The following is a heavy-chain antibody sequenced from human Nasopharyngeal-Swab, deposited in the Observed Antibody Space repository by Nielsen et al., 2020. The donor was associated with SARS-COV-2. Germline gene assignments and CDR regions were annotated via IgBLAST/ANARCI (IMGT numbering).Heavy chain of an antibody. Sequence: SETLSLTCAVYGKSFSGYYWSWIRQPPGKGLEWIGEINHSGSTNYNPSLKSRVTISVDTSKNQFSLKMSSVTAADTAVYYCVSYGGYEVFDYWGQGTVVTVSS. CDR3: VSYGGYEVFDY. V-gene: IGHV4-34*01. J-gene: IGHJ4*02. D-gene: IGHD5-12*01. CDR2: INHSGST. CDR1: GKSFSGYY.